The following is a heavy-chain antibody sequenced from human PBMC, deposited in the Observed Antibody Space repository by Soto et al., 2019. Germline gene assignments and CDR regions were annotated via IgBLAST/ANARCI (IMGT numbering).Heavy chain of an antibody. CDR3: ARGEGLLDPFYM. V-gene: IGHV3-30*03. CDR2: ISYNGRNK. D-gene: IGHD1-1*01. CDR1: GLTFSSHG. Sequence: QGQVVESGGGVVQPGTSLRLSCTVSGLTFSSHGMHWVRQAPGRGLEWLAVISYNGRNKYYRDSVKDRFSISRDNSKSTLSLQMQDLRTEDTAMYFCARGEGLLDPFYMRGQGTMVVVSS. J-gene: IGHJ3*02.